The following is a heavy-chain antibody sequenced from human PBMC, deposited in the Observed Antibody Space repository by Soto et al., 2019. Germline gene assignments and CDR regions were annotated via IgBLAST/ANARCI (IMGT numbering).Heavy chain of an antibody. CDR3: ARVSGIYYYGMDV. V-gene: IGHV4-34*01. CDR1: RGSFSGYY. CDR2: IXHSGSX. J-gene: IGHJ6*02. D-gene: IGHD3-10*01. Sequence: XXTLSLTCAVYRGSFSGYYWSWIRQPPGKGLEWIGEIXHSGSXNYNTSTKTRXXISVDTSXXQFYPKLSSVTAAETAVYYCARVSGIYYYGMDVWGQGTTVTVSS.